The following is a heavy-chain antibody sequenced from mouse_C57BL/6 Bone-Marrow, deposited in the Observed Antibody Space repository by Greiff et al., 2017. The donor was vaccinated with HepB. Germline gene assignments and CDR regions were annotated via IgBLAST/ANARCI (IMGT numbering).Heavy chain of an antibody. D-gene: IGHD1-1*01. Sequence: VQLQQSGAELVRPGASVKLSCTASGFNIKDDYMHWVKQRPEQGLEWIGWIDPENGDTEYASKFQGKATITADTSSNTAYLQLSSLTSEETAVYYCTMDSGSSYDAMDYWGQGTSVTVSS. V-gene: IGHV14-4*01. CDR1: GFNIKDDY. CDR2: IDPENGDT. J-gene: IGHJ4*01. CDR3: TMDSGSSYDAMDY.